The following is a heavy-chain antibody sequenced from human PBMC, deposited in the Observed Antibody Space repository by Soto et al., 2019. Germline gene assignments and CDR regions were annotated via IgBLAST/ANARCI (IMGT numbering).Heavy chain of an antibody. V-gene: IGHV3-23*01. CDR2: VSDGGSDA. CDR1: GFTFSTYA. J-gene: IGHJ4*02. Sequence: GGSLRLSCAASGFTFSTYAMSWVRQPPGKGLEWVSIVSDGGSDAFYADSVKGRFAISRDNSKNTLYLQTNSLTAEDTAVYYCAKHFVNGEVDYWGQGTPVTVSS. CDR3: AKHFVNGEVDY. D-gene: IGHD3-10*01.